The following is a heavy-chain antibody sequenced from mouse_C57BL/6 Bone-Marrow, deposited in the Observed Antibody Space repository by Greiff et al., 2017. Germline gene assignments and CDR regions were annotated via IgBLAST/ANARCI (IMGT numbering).Heavy chain of an antibody. D-gene: IGHD2-3*01. CDR3: TGDGFDY. V-gene: IGHV14-4*01. CDR1: GFNIKDDY. Sequence: EVKVVESGAELVRPGASVKLSCTASGFNIKDDYMHWVKQRPEQGLEWIGWIDPENGDTEYASKFQGKATITADTSSNTAYLQLSSLTSEDTAVYYCTGDGFDYWGQGTTLTVSS. J-gene: IGHJ2*01. CDR2: IDPENGDT.